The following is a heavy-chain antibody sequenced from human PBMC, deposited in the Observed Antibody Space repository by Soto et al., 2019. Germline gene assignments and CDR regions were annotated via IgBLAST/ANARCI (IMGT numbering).Heavy chain of an antibody. V-gene: IGHV1-2*02. CDR1: GYTFTGYY. CDR2: INPNSGGT. D-gene: IGHD3-22*01. CDR3: ARVRSYASSVYSRSYHYSGMDV. Sequence: ASVKLSCKASGYTFTGYYMHWVRQAPGQGLEWMGWINPNSGGTNYAQKFQGRVTMTRDTSISTAYMELSRLRSDDTAVYYCARVRSYASSVYSRSYHYSGMDVWGQGTTV. J-gene: IGHJ6*02.